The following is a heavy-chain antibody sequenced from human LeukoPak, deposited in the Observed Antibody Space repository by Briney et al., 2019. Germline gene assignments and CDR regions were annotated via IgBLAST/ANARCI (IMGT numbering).Heavy chain of an antibody. Sequence: SETLSLTCTVSGYSISSGYYWGWIRQPPGKGLEWIGSIYHSGSTYYNPSLKSRVTISVDTSKNQFSLKLSSVTAADTAVYYCARDSRDIEQWLVNWFDPWGQGTLVTVSS. D-gene: IGHD6-19*01. CDR3: ARDSRDIEQWLVNWFDP. CDR2: IYHSGST. V-gene: IGHV4-38-2*02. CDR1: GYSISSGYY. J-gene: IGHJ5*02.